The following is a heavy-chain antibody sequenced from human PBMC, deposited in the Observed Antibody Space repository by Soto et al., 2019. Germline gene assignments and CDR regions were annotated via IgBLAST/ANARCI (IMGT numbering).Heavy chain of an antibody. V-gene: IGHV3-23*01. CDR2: ISSSGTST. J-gene: IGHJ6*02. CDR3: AKGPTILGAVINYSFYYGLDV. D-gene: IGHD3-3*01. Sequence: GRSLKGSCAASRLTFSSYAMSWVRQTPGKGLEWVSAISSSGTSTYAADSVKGRFTISRDNSKNTLYLQMNNLRAEDTAIYYCAKGPTILGAVINYSFYYGLDVWGQGTTFTVSS. CDR1: RLTFSSYA.